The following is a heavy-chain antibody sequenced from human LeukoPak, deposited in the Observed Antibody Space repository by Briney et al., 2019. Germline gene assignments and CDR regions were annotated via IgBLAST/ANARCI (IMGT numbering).Heavy chain of an antibody. CDR2: INSDGSST. D-gene: IGHD6-13*01. Sequence: GGSLRLSCAASGFTLSNHWMHWVRQAPGKGLVWVSRINSDGSSTSYADSVKGRFTISRDNAKNTLYLQMNSLRAEDTAVYYCASNNREQQFDYWGQGTLVTVSS. CDR3: ASNNREQQFDY. J-gene: IGHJ4*02. V-gene: IGHV3-74*01. CDR1: GFTLSNHW.